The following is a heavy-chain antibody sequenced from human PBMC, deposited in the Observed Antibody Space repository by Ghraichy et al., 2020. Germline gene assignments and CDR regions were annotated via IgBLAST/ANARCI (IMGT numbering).Heavy chain of an antibody. V-gene: IGHV3-30*02. J-gene: IGHJ3*02. Sequence: GGSLRLSCAASGFTFSSYGMHWVRQAPGKGLEWVAFIRYDGSNKYYADSVKGRFTISRDNSKNTLYLQMNSLRAEDTAVYYCANNWNDADAFDIWGQGTMVTVSS. CDR3: ANNWNDADAFDI. CDR2: IRYDGSNK. D-gene: IGHD1-20*01. CDR1: GFTFSSYG.